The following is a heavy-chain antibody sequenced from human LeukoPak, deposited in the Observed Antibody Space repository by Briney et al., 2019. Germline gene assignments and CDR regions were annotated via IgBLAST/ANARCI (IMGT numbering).Heavy chain of an antibody. V-gene: IGHV4-59*08. CDR3: ARLHYYGSGSYCPFDY. D-gene: IGHD3-10*01. CDR1: GGSISSYY. Sequence: PSETLSLTCTVSGGSISSYYWSWIRQPPGKGLEWIGYIYYSGSTNYNPSLKSRVTISVDTSKNQFSLKLGSVTAADTAVYYCARLHYYGSGSYCPFDYWGQGTLVTVSS. CDR2: IYYSGST. J-gene: IGHJ4*02.